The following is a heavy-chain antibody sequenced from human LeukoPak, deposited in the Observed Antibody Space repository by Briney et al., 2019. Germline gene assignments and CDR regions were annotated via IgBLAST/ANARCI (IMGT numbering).Heavy chain of an antibody. D-gene: IGHD3-9*01. J-gene: IGHJ3*02. CDR1: GYTFTSYD. CDR2: MNPNSGNT. Sequence: ASVKVSCKASGYTFTSYDINWVRQATGQGLEWMGWMNPNSGNTGYAQKFQGRVTMTRNTSISTAHMELSSLRSEDTAVYYCARGSYYDILTGYTAGDAFDIWGQGTRVTVSS. V-gene: IGHV1-8*01. CDR3: ARGSYYDILTGYTAGDAFDI.